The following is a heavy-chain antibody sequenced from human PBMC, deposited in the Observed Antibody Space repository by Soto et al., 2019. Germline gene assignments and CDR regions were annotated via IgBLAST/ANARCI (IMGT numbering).Heavy chain of an antibody. V-gene: IGHV3-53*01. Sequence: GESLKISCAASGFAVGGFYMNWVRQAPGKGLEWVSVMFTTGTTYYADSVKGRFTISRDDSKNTLYLQMNSLRAEDTAVYYCARERYSYGFDYWGQGTVDTVSS. CDR1: GFAVGGFY. J-gene: IGHJ4*02. D-gene: IGHD5-18*01. CDR3: ARERYSYGFDY. CDR2: MFTTGTT.